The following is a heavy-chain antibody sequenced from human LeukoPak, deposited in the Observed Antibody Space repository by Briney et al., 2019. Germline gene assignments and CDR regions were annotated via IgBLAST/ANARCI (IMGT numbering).Heavy chain of an antibody. D-gene: IGHD3-10*01. CDR3: ARDPPGEEYYGSGSKFPFSPM. V-gene: IGHV1-3*04. CDR1: GYTFTNYA. Sequence: PRASVKVSCKASGYTFTNYALHWVRQAPGQSLEWMGWINTGNGNTRYSQKFQGRVTITADESTSTAYMELSSLRSEDTAVYYCARDPPGEEYYGSGSKFPFSPMWGQGTLVTVSS. J-gene: IGHJ4*02. CDR2: INTGNGNT.